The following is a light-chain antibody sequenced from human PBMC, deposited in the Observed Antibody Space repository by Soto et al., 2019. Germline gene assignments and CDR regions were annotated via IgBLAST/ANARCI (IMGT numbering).Light chain of an antibody. Sequence: EIVLTQSPGTLSLSPGESATLSCRASQSIRTTLSWYQQKPGQAPRLVIFDASNRANGVPARFGGSGSGTAFTLTINSLETEDFSVYYCQQRNVWPPITFGQGTRLEIK. V-gene: IGKV3-11*01. CDR2: DAS. CDR1: QSIRTT. CDR3: QQRNVWPPIT. J-gene: IGKJ5*01.